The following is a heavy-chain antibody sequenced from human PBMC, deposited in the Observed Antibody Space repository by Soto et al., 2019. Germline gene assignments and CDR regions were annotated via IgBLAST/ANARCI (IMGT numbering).Heavy chain of an antibody. J-gene: IGHJ5*02. CDR3: ARVSRGRTGPSPFDP. Sequence: QVQLQESGPGLVKPSETLSLTCTVSGGSISSYYWSWIRQPPGKGLEWIGYIYYSGSTNYNPSLKSRVTISVDKSKNQFSLKLSSVNAADTAVYYCARVSRGRTGPSPFDPWGQGTLVTVSS. CDR2: IYYSGST. D-gene: IGHD3-10*01. V-gene: IGHV4-59*01. CDR1: GGSISSYY.